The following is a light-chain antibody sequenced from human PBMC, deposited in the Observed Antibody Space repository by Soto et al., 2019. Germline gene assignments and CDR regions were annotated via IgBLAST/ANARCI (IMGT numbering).Light chain of an antibody. Sequence: DVVMTQTPLSLSVAPGQPASISCKSGQSLLHITGETFLFWYLQKPGQSPQLLIYEVSTRVSGVPDRFSGSGSGTDFTLEISRVETDDVGIYYCMQSTQLPPTFGQGTRREIK. V-gene: IGKV2D-29*02. J-gene: IGKJ5*01. CDR1: QSLLHITGETF. CDR3: MQSTQLPPT. CDR2: EVS.